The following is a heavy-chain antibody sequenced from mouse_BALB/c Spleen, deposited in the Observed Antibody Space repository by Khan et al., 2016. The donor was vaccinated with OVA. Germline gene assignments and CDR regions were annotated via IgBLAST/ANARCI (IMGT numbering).Heavy chain of an antibody. CDR3: AKNYASLFAY. V-gene: IGHV1-77*01. CDR1: GYTFTDYV. Sequence: QVQLKESGPELVKPGASVKMSCKASGYTFTDYVINWVKQRTGQGLEWIGEIYPGSGSTYYNEKFKGKATLTADKSSNTAYMQLSSLTSEDAAVYFCAKNYASLFAYWGQGTLVTVSA. J-gene: IGHJ3*01. CDR2: IYPGSGST.